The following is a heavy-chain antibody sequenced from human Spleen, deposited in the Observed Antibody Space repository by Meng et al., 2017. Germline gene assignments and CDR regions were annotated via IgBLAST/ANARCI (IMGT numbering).Heavy chain of an antibody. D-gene: IGHD2-15*01. CDR3: ARLGLPEYCIGGNCHVPNAFDV. J-gene: IGHJ3*01. CDR1: GYTFINYG. V-gene: IGHV1-18*01. CDR2: ISAYSGDT. Sequence: ASVKVSCKASGYTFINYGLSWVRQAPGQGLEWMGWISAYSGDTNYAQKFQGRVTMTTDTYRSTAYMELRSLRSDDTAIYYCARLGLPEYCIGGNCHVPNAFDVWGQGTMVTVSS.